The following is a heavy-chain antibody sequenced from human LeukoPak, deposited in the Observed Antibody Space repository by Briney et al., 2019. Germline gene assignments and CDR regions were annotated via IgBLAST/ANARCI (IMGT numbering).Heavy chain of an antibody. CDR2: ISGSGNT. D-gene: IGHD3-22*01. V-gene: IGHV3-23*01. Sequence: GGLLRLSCAASGFTFTSYAMSWVRQAPGKGLEWVSGISGSGNTYYADSVKGRFTISRDSSKNTLYLQMNSLRAEDTAVYYCAKEKYYGSSDYPDSWGQGTLVTVSS. CDR1: GFTFTSYA. CDR3: AKEKYYGSSDYPDS. J-gene: IGHJ5*01.